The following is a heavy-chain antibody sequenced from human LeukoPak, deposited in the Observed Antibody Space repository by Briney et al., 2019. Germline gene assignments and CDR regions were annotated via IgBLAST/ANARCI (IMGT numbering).Heavy chain of an antibody. CDR1: GGSFSGYY. Sequence: SGTLSLTCAVYGGSFSGYYWSWIRQPPGKGLEWIGEINHSGSTNYNPSLKSRVTISVDTSKNQLSLKLSSVTAADTAVYYCARVPDSSGYYSHFDYWGQGTLVTVSS. V-gene: IGHV4-34*01. J-gene: IGHJ4*02. CDR3: ARVPDSSGYYSHFDY. D-gene: IGHD3-22*01. CDR2: INHSGST.